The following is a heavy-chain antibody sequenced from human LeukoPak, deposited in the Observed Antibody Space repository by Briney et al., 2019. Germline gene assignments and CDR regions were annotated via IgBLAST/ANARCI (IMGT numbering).Heavy chain of an antibody. CDR1: GGSFSGYY. J-gene: IGHJ3*02. D-gene: IGHD1-26*01. Sequence: SQTLSLTCAVYGGSFSGYYWSWIRQPPGKGLEWIGEINHIGSTNYNPSLKSRVTISVDTSKNQFSLKLSSVTAADTAVYYCARDSGSSSRLGIDIWGQGTMVTVSS. V-gene: IGHV4-34*01. CDR3: ARDSGSSSRLGIDI. CDR2: INHIGST.